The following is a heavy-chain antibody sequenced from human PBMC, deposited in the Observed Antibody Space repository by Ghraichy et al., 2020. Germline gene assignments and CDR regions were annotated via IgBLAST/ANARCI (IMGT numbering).Heavy chain of an antibody. Sequence: LSLTCAASGFTFSSYDMHWVRQATGKGLEWVSAIGTAGDTYYPGSVKGRFTISRENAKNSLYLQMNSLRAGDTAVYYCARGGSNYYYYYGMDVWGQGTTVTVSS. CDR1: GFTFSSYD. CDR3: ARGGSNYYYYYGMDV. V-gene: IGHV3-13*01. J-gene: IGHJ6*02. CDR2: IGTAGDT. D-gene: IGHD2-2*01.